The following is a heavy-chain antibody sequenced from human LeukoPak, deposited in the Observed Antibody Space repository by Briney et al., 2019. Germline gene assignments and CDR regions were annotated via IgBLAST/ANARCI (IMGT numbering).Heavy chain of an antibody. CDR2: IYYSGST. CDR3: ARGRWLQDNWFDP. Sequence: PSETLSLTCTVSGGSFSSYYWSWIRQPPGKGLEGRGYIYYSGSTNYKPSLRSRGTISVDTCKNQCSLRRSSVTAADTAVYYCARGRWLQDNWFDPWGQGTLVTVSS. J-gene: IGHJ5*02. D-gene: IGHD5-24*01. CDR1: GGSFSSYY. V-gene: IGHV4-59*12.